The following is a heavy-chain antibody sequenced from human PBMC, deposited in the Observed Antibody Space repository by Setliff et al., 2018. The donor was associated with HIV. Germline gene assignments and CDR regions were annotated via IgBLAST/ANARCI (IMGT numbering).Heavy chain of an antibody. J-gene: IGHJ3*02. V-gene: IGHV4-38-2*01. CDR1: GYSISSGYY. CDR2: IHHSGSR. CDR3: ARVYDRGFLDI. D-gene: IGHD3-22*01. Sequence: SETLSLTCGVSGYSISSGYYWGWIRQPPGKGLEWIGNIHHSGSRYSNPSLKSRVTISIDTSKNQFSVKLSSVTAADTAVYYCARVYDRGFLDIWGQGTMVTVSS.